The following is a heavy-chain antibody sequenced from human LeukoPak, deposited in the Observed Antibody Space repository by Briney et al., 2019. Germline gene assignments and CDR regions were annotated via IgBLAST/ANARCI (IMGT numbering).Heavy chain of an antibody. V-gene: IGHV3-23*01. CDR1: GFTFSSYA. Sequence: QTGGSLRLSCAASGFTFSSYAMSWVRQAPGKGLEWVSAISGSGYSTYYADSVKGRFTISRDNTKNTLYLQTNSLRAEDTAVSYCAKEAGYSGYDYPDYWGQGTLVTASS. D-gene: IGHD5-12*01. CDR2: ISGSGYST. J-gene: IGHJ4*02. CDR3: AKEAGYSGYDYPDY.